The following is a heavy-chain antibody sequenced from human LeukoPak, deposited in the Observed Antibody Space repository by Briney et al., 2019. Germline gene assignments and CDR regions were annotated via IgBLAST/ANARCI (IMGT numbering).Heavy chain of an antibody. CDR3: ATGGGFWKV. D-gene: IGHD3-16*01. CDR2: IYTSGST. CDR1: GGSISSGSYY. J-gene: IGHJ4*02. V-gene: IGHV4-61*02. Sequence: KTSQTLSLTCTVSGGSISSGSYYWSWIRQPAGKGLEWIGRIYTSGSTNYNPSLKSRVTISVDTSKNQFSLKLSSVTAADTAVYYCATGGGFWKVWGQGTLVTVSS.